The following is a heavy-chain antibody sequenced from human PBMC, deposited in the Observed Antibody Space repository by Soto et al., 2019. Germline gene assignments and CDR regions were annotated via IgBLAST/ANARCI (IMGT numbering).Heavy chain of an antibody. CDR1: GGSFSGYY. J-gene: IGHJ3*02. Sequence: SSETLSLTCAVYGGSFSGYYWSWIRQPPGKGLEWIGEINHSGSTSYNPSLKSRVTISVDTSENQFSLRLTSVTAADTAVYYCARVKSGRAIRGTFDIWGQGTMVT. V-gene: IGHV4-34*01. CDR2: INHSGST. D-gene: IGHD3-10*01. CDR3: ARVKSGRAIRGTFDI.